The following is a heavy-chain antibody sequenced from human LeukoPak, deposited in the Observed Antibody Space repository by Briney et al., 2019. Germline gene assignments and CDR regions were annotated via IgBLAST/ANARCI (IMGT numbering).Heavy chain of an antibody. CDR2: ISSSGSTI. Sequence: QPGGSLRLSCGASGFTFSSYEMNWGRQAPGKGREWVSYISSSGSTIYYAHSVKGRFTISRDNSKNELYLQMNGLRAEDTAVYYCARVIAAAGFHFGYWGQGTLVTVST. CDR1: GFTFSSYE. CDR3: ARVIAAAGFHFGY. D-gene: IGHD6-13*01. V-gene: IGHV3-48*03. J-gene: IGHJ4*02.